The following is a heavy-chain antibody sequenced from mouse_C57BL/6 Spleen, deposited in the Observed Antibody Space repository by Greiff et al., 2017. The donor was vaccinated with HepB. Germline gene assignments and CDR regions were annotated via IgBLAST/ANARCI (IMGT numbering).Heavy chain of an antibody. CDR1: GYTFTDYN. J-gene: IGHJ4*01. D-gene: IGHD1-1*01. CDR2: INPNNGGT. CDR3: ARTNYYGSSYRYYYAMDY. V-gene: IGHV1-18*01. Sequence: EVQLQQSGPELVKPGASVKIPCKASGYTFTDYNMDWVKQSHGKSLEWIGDINPNNGGTIYNQKFKGKATLTVDKSSSTAYMELRSLTSEDTAVYYCARTNYYGSSYRYYYAMDYWGQGTSVTVSS.